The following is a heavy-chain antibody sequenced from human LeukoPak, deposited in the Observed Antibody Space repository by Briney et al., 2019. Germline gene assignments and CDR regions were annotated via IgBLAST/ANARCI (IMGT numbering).Heavy chain of an antibody. Sequence: SETLSLTCTVSGGSISSSSYYWGWIRQPPGKGLEWIGSIYYSGSTYYNPSLKSRVTISVDTSKNQFSLRLSSVTAADTAVYYCTRRPYTSGWYYYFDYWGQGTLVTVSS. V-gene: IGHV4-39*01. CDR1: GGSISSSSYY. CDR3: TRRPYTSGWYYYFDY. CDR2: IYYSGST. D-gene: IGHD6-19*01. J-gene: IGHJ4*02.